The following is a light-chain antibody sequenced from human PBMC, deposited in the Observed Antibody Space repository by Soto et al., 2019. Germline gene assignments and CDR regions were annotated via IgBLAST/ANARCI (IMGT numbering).Light chain of an antibody. J-gene: IGLJ2*01. CDR3: SSYASTSTLVV. CDR2: DVT. V-gene: IGLV2-14*03. Sequence: QSALTQPASVSGSPGQSITISCTGTSSDVGGYNYVSWYQHYPGKAPKLMIYDVTNRPSGISNRFSGSKSGNTASLTISGRQAEDEADYFCSSYASTSTLVVFGGGTMLTVL. CDR1: SSDVGGYNY.